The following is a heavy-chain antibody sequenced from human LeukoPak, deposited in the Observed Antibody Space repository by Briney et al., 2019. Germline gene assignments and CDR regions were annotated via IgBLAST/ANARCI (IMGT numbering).Heavy chain of an antibody. J-gene: IGHJ4*02. Sequence: SETLSLTCTVSGGSLSSYYWSWIRQPPGKGLEWIGYVFYTGSTDYNPSLKSRVTISVDTSKNQFSLKLSSVTAADTAMYYCARQYSSASYYFDYWGQGTLGTVSS. V-gene: IGHV4-59*08. D-gene: IGHD6-19*01. CDR3: ARQYSSASYYFDY. CDR1: GGSLSSYY. CDR2: VFYTGST.